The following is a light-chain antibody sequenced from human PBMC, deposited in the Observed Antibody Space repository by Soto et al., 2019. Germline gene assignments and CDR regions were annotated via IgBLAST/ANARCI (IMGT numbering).Light chain of an antibody. CDR1: QAIFTF. V-gene: IGKV1-39*01. CDR2: ATS. J-gene: IGKJ5*01. CDR3: QQGYSLPIT. Sequence: DIQVTQSPSSLSASVGDRVTITCRSSQAIFTFLNWYQQKEGKAPRFLIYATSNLQSGVPSRFSDTGSGTEFTLTISSLQPEDFATYFCQQGYSLPITFGQGTRLDMK.